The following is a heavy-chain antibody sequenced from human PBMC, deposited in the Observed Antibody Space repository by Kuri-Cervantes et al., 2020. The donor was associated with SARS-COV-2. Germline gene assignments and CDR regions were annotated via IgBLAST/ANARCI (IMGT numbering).Heavy chain of an antibody. CDR1: GFTFSSYA. CDR2: IKQDGSEK. CDR3: ARGLSRKPFDY. V-gene: IGHV3-7*01. Sequence: GGSLRLSCAASGFTFSSYAMSWVRQAPGKGLEWVANIKQDGSEKYYVDSVKGRFTISRDNAKNSLYLQMNSLRAEDTAVYYCARGLSRKPFDYWGQGTLVTVSS. J-gene: IGHJ4*02.